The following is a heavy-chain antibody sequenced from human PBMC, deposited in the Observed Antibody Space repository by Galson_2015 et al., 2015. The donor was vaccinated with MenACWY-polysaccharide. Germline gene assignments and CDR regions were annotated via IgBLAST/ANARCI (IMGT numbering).Heavy chain of an antibody. J-gene: IGHJ1*01. Sequence: SLRLSCAASGFTFSNFWMSWVRQAPGKGLEWVASINQDGSEKYYVDSVKGRFTISTDSAKNSLDLQMNSLRAEDTAVYYCAVTPNTKRYFHHWGQGTLVTVSS. V-gene: IGHV3-7*01. D-gene: IGHD4-23*01. CDR3: AVTPNTKRYFHH. CDR1: GFTFSNFW. CDR2: INQDGSEK.